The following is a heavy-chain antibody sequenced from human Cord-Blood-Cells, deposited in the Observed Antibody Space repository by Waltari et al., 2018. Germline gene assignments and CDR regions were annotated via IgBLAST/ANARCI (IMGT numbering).Heavy chain of an antibody. J-gene: IGHJ4*02. CDR1: GFTFSSYA. V-gene: IGHV3-30-3*01. CDR3: ASRGDSSSWYFDY. D-gene: IGHD6-13*01. CDR2: ISYDGSNK. Sequence: QVQLVESGGGVVQPGRSLRLACAASGFTFSSYAMHWVRQAPGKGVGWVSVISYDGSNKYYSYSVNGRFTISRDNSKNTLYLQMNSLRAEDTGVYYCASRGDSSSWYFDYWGQGTLVTVSS.